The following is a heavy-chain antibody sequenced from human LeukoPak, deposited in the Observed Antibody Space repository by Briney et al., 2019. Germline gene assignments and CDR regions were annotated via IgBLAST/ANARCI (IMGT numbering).Heavy chain of an antibody. Sequence: PGGSLRLSCAASGFTFSSYAMSWVRQAPGKGLERVSAISGSGGSTYYADSVKGRFTISRDNSKNTLYLQMNSLRAEDTAVYYCAKVPSMVRGAAFDYWGQGTLVTVSS. D-gene: IGHD3-10*01. V-gene: IGHV3-23*01. CDR1: GFTFSSYA. J-gene: IGHJ4*01. CDR3: AKVPSMVRGAAFDY. CDR2: ISGSGGST.